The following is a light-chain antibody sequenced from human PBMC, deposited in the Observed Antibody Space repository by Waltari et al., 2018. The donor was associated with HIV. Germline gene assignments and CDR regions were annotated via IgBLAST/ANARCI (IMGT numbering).Light chain of an antibody. Sequence: QAALTQPASVSGPPGQSITIPCTGTSSDVGSYNLVSWYQQHPGKAPKLMIYEVSKRPSGVSNRFSGSKSGNTASLTISGLQAEDEADYYCCSYAGSSTPVFGGGTKLTVL. CDR3: CSYAGSSTPV. V-gene: IGLV2-23*02. CDR1: SSDVGSYNL. CDR2: EVS. J-gene: IGLJ2*01.